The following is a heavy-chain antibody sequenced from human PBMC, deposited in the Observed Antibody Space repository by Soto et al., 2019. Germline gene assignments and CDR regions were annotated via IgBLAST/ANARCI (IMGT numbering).Heavy chain of an antibody. CDR2: IIAGNGDT. J-gene: IGHJ4*02. CDR1: GHTFNNYV. CDR3: ARDRSTVTSRLDH. D-gene: IGHD4-17*01. V-gene: IGHV1-3*01. Sequence: QVQLLQSGAEVKKPGASVRISCEAFGHTFNNYVFHWVRQAPGQSLEWMGWIIAGNGDTLYSEKFQGRLTVTRDTSAATVYMDLASLRPEDTAVYFCARDRSTVTSRLDHWGLGTLVIVSS.